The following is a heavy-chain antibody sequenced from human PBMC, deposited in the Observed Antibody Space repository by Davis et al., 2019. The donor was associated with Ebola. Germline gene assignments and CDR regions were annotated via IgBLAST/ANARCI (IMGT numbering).Heavy chain of an antibody. CDR2: MFYSGTT. J-gene: IGHJ5*02. V-gene: IGHV4-30-4*01. Sequence: SETLSLTCSVSGASISDGDYYWSWIRQPPGKGLEWIAYMFYSGTTNYNPSLQSRVIISVDTSKNQFSLKLSSVTAADTAVYYCARVYSSGWYGWFEPWGPGTLVTVSA. CDR1: GASISDGDYY. D-gene: IGHD6-19*01. CDR3: ARVYSSGWYGWFEP.